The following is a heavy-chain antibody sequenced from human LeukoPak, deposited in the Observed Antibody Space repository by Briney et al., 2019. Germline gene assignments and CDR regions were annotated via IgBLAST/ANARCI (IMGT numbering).Heavy chain of an antibody. Sequence: SETLSLTCAVSGGSISSYYWSWIRHPPGKGLEWMGYIHDSGSTNYNPSLNNRVTFSLATSKNQLFLKLSSVTAADTAVYYCATYIVGAYNWCDPWGQGTLVTVSS. J-gene: IGHJ5*02. CDR2: IHDSGST. CDR3: ATYIVGAYNWCDP. CDR1: GGSISSYY. V-gene: IGHV4-59*01. D-gene: IGHD1-26*01.